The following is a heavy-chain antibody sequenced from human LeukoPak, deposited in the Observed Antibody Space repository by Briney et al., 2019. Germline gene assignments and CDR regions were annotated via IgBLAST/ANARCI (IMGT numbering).Heavy chain of an antibody. CDR3: AKASESGRGYFDS. D-gene: IGHD3-10*01. J-gene: IGHJ4*02. CDR1: GFTFSRYA. CDR2: ISGSGGTT. V-gene: IGHV3-23*01. Sequence: GGSLRLSCSASGFTFSRYAMTWVRQAPGKRLEWVSSISGSGGTTYYADSVKGRFTISRDNSMTALYLQMSSLRAEDTAVYYCAKASESGRGYFDSWGQGTLVTVSS.